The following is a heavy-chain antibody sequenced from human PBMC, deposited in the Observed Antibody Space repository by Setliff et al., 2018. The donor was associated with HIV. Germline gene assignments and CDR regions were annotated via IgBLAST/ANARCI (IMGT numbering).Heavy chain of an antibody. V-gene: IGHV4-4*07. CDR3: ARDRTGYGDSSDY. Sequence: SETLSLTCTVSGGSINSFYWNWVRQPAGRGLEWIGRIFASGNTNYNPSLKSRVTMSVDTSKNQFSLNLNSVTAADTAVYYCARDRTGYGDSSDYWGQGTLVTVSS. D-gene: IGHD4-17*01. CDR1: GGSINSFY. CDR2: IFASGNT. J-gene: IGHJ4*02.